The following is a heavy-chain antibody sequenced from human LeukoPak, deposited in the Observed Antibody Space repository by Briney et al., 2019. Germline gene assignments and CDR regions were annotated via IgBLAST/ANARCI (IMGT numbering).Heavy chain of an antibody. D-gene: IGHD2-2*01. CDR1: GGSISSRTYY. Sequence: SETLSLTCTVSGGSISSRTYYWGWSRQPPGKGLEWIESSYYSGSTYYNPSLKSRVTISVDTSKNQFSLKLRSVTAADTAVYYCARLADCSSTRCHDYWGQGTLVTVSS. J-gene: IGHJ4*02. CDR2: SYYSGST. CDR3: ARLADCSSTRCHDY. V-gene: IGHV4-39*01.